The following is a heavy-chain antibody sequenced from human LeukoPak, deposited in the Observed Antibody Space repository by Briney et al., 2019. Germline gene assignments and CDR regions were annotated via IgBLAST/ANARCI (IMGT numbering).Heavy chain of an antibody. J-gene: IGHJ1*01. Sequence: GGSLRLSCAASGFTFSSYGMHWVRQAPGKGLGWVAFIRYDGSNKYYADSVKGRFTISRDNSKNTLYLQMNSLRAEDTAVYYCAKTEYYDFWSGYDQHWGQGTLVTVSS. CDR3: AKTEYYDFWSGYDQH. V-gene: IGHV3-30*02. CDR2: IRYDGSNK. CDR1: GFTFSSYG. D-gene: IGHD3-3*01.